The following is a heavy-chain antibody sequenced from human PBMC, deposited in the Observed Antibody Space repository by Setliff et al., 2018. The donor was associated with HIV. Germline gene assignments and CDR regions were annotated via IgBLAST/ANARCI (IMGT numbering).Heavy chain of an antibody. CDR2: IYTSGST. V-gene: IGHV4-61*02. J-gene: IGHJ3*02. Sequence: PSETLSLTCTVSGGSISSGSYYWSWIRQPAGKGLEWIGRIYTSGSTNYNPSLKSRVTISVDTSKNQFSLKLSSVTAADTAVYYCARSKIRPTSAFDNWGQGTMVTVSS. CDR3: ARSKIRPTSAFDN. CDR1: GGSISSGSYY.